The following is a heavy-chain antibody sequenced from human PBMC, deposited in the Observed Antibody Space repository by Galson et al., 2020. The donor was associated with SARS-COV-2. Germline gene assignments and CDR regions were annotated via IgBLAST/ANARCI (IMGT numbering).Heavy chain of an antibody. J-gene: IGHJ6*02. D-gene: IGHD6-19*01. Sequence: SETLSLTCTVYGGSISSSSSYWGWIRQPPGKGLEWIGSIYYSGSTHYNPSLKSRVTISVDTSKNQFTLKRSSVTAADTSVYYCARQWLVIYWLDGMGDWGQGTTVTVSS. CDR2: IYYSGST. CDR1: GGSISSSSSY. CDR3: ARQWLVIYWLDGMGD. V-gene: IGHV4-39*01.